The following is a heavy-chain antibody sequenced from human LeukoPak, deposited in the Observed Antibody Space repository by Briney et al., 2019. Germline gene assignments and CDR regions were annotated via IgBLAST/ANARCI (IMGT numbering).Heavy chain of an antibody. V-gene: IGHV1-46*01. CDR3: ARRGEDYGDYDGWFDP. CDR1: GYTFTSYS. D-gene: IGHD4-17*01. J-gene: IGHJ5*02. CDR2: INPSGGST. Sequence: GASVKVSCKASGYTFTSYSMHWVRQAPGQGLEWMGIINPSGGSTSYARKFQGRVTMTRDTSTSTVYMELSSLRSEDTAVYYCARRGEDYGDYDGWFDPWGQGTLVTVSS.